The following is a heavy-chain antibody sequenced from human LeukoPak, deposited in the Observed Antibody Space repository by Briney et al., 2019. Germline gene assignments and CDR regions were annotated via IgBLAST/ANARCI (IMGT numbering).Heavy chain of an antibody. V-gene: IGHV4-39*01. J-gene: IGHJ4*02. D-gene: IGHD2-2*01. CDR1: GGSFSTSSYY. CDR3: ARHTNDVVPAAMDY. Sequence: MTSETLSLTCTVSGGSFSTSSYYWGWIRQPPGKGLEWIGTIYYIGSTYYNPSLKSRVTISVDTSKDQFSLKLTSVTAADTAVYYCARHTNDVVPAAMDYWGQGTLVTVSS. CDR2: IYYIGST.